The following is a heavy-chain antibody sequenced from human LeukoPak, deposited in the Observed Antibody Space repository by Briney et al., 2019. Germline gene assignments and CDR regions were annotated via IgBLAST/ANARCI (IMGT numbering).Heavy chain of an antibody. J-gene: IGHJ4*02. Sequence: ASVKGSWKAFCYTFTHHYMYWGGPAPGQRLELMGWIIPNSGGTNYAQRFQGRVTMTRDTSITTAYMELSSLRSDDTAVYYCARFSTRGWHFDYWGQGTLVTVSS. CDR1: CYTFTHHY. D-gene: IGHD6-19*01. V-gene: IGHV1-2*02. CDR3: ARFSTRGWHFDY. CDR2: IIPNSGGT.